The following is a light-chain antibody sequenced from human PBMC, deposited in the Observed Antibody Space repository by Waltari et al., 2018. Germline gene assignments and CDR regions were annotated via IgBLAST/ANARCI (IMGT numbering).Light chain of an antibody. CDR2: DVS. CDR3: SSHTSNNVVV. Sequence: QSALTQPASVSGSPGQSITISCTGTSSDVGGYNYVSWYQQHPGKAPKLMIYDVSNRPSGVSNRFSGSKSGNTASLTISGLQAEDEADYYCSSHTSNNVVVFGGGTKLTVL. V-gene: IGLV2-14*01. CDR1: SSDVGGYNY. J-gene: IGLJ2*01.